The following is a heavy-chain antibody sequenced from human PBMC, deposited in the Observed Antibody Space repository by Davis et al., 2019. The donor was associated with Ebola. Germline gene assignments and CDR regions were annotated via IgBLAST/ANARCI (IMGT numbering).Heavy chain of an antibody. V-gene: IGHV3-23*01. J-gene: IGHJ3*02. D-gene: IGHD4-17*01. CDR1: GFTFSSYA. CDR3: ARGAYGDYIVKAFDI. Sequence: GGFLRLSCAASGFTFSSYAMTWARQAPGKGLEWVSAVTSSGGGTYYADSVKGRFTISRDNSKNTLYLQMNSLRAEDTAIYYCARGAYGDYIVKAFDIWGQGTKVTVSS. CDR2: VTSSGGGT.